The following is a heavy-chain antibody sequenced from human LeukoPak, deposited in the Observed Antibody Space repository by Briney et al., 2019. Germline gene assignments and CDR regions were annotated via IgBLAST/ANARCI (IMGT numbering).Heavy chain of an antibody. J-gene: IGHJ4*02. CDR2: ISSSGSTI. CDR3: ARGHSGGSCYY. CDR1: GFTFSSYE. Sequence: GGSLRLSCAASGFTFSSYEMNWVRQAPGKGLEWVSYISSSGSTIYYADSVKGRFTISRDNAKNSLYLQMNSLRAEDTAVYYCARGHSGGSCYYWGQGTLVTVSS. V-gene: IGHV3-48*03. D-gene: IGHD2-15*01.